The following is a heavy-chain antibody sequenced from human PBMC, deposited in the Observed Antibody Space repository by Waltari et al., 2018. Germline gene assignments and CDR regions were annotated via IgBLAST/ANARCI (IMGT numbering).Heavy chain of an antibody. D-gene: IGHD6-13*01. Sequence: QVQLQQWGAGLLKPSETLSLTCAVYGGSFSGYYWSWIRQPPGKGLEWIGEINHSGSTNYNPSLKSRVTISVDTSKNQFSLKLSSVTAADTAVYYCAAGYSSSWYYGMDVWGQGTTVTVSS. J-gene: IGHJ6*02. CDR1: GGSFSGYY. V-gene: IGHV4-34*01. CDR3: AAGYSSSWYYGMDV. CDR2: INHSGST.